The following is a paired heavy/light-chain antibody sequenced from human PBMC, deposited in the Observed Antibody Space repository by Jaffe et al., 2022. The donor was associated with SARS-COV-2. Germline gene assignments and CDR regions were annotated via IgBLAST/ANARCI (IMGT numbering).Heavy chain of an antibody. J-gene: IGHJ4*02. CDR2: IFYSGST. D-gene: IGHD1-26*01. Sequence: QLQLQESGPGLVKPSETLSLTCTVSSDSIISSNYYWAWIRQPRGKGLEWIGSIFYSGSTYLNPSLKSRVAISVDTSKNQFSLRLSSVTAADTAVYFCARHSHRRGSQGNYFFDFWGQGTLVTVSS. CDR1: SDSIISSNYY. CDR3: ARHSHRRGSQGNYFFDF. V-gene: IGHV4-39*01.
Light chain of an antibody. CDR3: SSYAGSNILI. CDR2: EVN. V-gene: IGLV2-8*01. J-gene: IGLJ2*01. Sequence: QSALTQPPSASGSPGQSVTFSCTGTSSDVGAYNYVSWYQQHPGKAPKLMIYEVNKRPSGVPDRFSGSKSGNTASLTVSGLQAEDEADYYCSSYAGSNILIFGGGTTLTVL. CDR1: SSDVGAYNY.